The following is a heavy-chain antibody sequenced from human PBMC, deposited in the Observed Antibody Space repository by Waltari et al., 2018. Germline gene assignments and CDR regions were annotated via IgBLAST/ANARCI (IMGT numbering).Heavy chain of an antibody. J-gene: IGHJ4*02. V-gene: IGHV3-30-3*01. CDR3: ARDIAYHDSSGYYPYYFDY. CDR2: ISYDGSHK. Sequence: QVRLGGSGGGVVQPGCSLRLSCADSGFTLSRYAMHLVRQAQGKGLEWVAVISYDGSHKYYADSVKGRFTISRDSSKNTLFLQMSSLRVEDTAVYYCARDIAYHDSSGYYPYYFDYWGQGALVTVSS. CDR1: GFTLSRYA. D-gene: IGHD3-22*01.